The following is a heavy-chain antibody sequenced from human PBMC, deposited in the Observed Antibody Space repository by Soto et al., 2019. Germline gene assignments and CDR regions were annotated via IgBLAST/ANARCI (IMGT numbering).Heavy chain of an antibody. CDR2: ISGSGGST. CDR3: AKPRPYSGSYYYFDY. D-gene: IGHD1-26*01. V-gene: IGHV3-23*01. Sequence: PGGSLRLSCAASGFTFSSYAMSWVRQAPGKGLEWVSAISGSGGSTYYADSVKGRFTISRDNSKNTLYLQMNSLRAEDTAVYYSAKPRPYSGSYYYFDYWGQGTLVTVSS. J-gene: IGHJ4*02. CDR1: GFTFSSYA.